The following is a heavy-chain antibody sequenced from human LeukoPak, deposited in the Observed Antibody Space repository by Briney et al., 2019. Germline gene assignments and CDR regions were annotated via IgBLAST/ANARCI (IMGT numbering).Heavy chain of an antibody. CDR3: ARVRWVVPAARGAFDI. Sequence: SETLSLTCAVYGGSFSGYYWSWIRQPPGKGLEWIGEINHSGSTNYNPSLKSRVTISVDTSKNQSSLKLSSVTAADTAVYYCARVRWVVPAARGAFDIWGQGTMVTVSS. V-gene: IGHV4-34*01. J-gene: IGHJ3*02. D-gene: IGHD2-2*01. CDR2: INHSGST. CDR1: GGSFSGYY.